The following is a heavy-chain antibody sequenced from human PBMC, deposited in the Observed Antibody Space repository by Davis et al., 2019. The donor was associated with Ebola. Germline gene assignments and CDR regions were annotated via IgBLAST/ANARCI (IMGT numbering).Heavy chain of an antibody. CDR1: GFTFSSYS. J-gene: IGHJ4*02. V-gene: IGHV3-21*05. CDR2: ISSSSSYT. D-gene: IGHD4-11*01. Sequence: GGSLRLSCAASGFTFSSYSMNWVRQAPGKGLEWVSYISSSSSYTNYADSVKGRFTISRDNSKNTLYLQMNSLRPEDTAVYYCARDSDDYSFDYWGQGTLVTVSS. CDR3: ARDSDDYSFDY.